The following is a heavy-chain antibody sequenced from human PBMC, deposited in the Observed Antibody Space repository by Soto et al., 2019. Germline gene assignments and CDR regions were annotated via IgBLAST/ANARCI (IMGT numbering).Heavy chain of an antibody. Sequence: QVQLVQSGAEVKKPGASVKVSCKASGYTFTSYAMHWVRQAPGQRLEWMGWINAGNGNTKYSQKFQGRVTITRDTSASTAYMELSSLRSEDTAVYYCARAGGGVRGVIIRFFDYWGQGTLVTVSS. D-gene: IGHD3-10*01. J-gene: IGHJ4*02. CDR1: GYTFTSYA. V-gene: IGHV1-3*01. CDR3: ARAGGGVRGVIIRFFDY. CDR2: INAGNGNT.